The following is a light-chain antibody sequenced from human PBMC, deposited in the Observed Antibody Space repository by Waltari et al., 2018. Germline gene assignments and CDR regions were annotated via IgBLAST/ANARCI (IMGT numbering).Light chain of an antibody. Sequence: SYELTQPPSVSVSPGQTARSTCSGCALPKNYAYWYQQKSGQAPVLVIYEDSKRPSGIPERFSGSSSGTMATLTISGAQVEDEADYYCYSTDSSGNHVFGTGTKVTVL. CDR2: EDS. V-gene: IGLV3-10*01. J-gene: IGLJ1*01. CDR1: ALPKNY. CDR3: YSTDSSGNHV.